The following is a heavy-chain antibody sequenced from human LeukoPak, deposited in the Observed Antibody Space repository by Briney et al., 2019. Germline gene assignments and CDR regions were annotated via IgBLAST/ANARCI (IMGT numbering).Heavy chain of an antibody. D-gene: IGHD1-26*01. V-gene: IGHV1-8*03. Sequence: GASVKVSCKASGYTFTSYDINWVRQATGQGLEWMGWMNPNSGNTGYAQKFQGRVTITRNTSISTAYMELSSLRSEDTAVYYCARDSGSYQHIDYWGQGTLVTVSS. CDR1: GYTFTSYD. J-gene: IGHJ4*02. CDR2: MNPNSGNT. CDR3: ARDSGSYQHIDY.